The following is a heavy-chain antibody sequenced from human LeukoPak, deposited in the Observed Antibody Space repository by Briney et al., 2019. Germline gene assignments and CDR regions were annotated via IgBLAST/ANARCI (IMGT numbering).Heavy chain of an antibody. CDR1: GGSISSSSYY. CDR3: ARQPYCSSTSCRDWYFDL. D-gene: IGHD2-2*01. J-gene: IGHJ2*01. CDR2: IYYSGST. V-gene: IGHV4-39*01. Sequence: SETLSLTCTVSGGSISSSSYYWGWIRQPPGKGLEWIGSIYYSGSTYYNPSLKSRVTISVDTSKNQFSLKLSSVTAADTAVYCCARQPYCSSTSCRDWYFDLWGRGTLVTVSS.